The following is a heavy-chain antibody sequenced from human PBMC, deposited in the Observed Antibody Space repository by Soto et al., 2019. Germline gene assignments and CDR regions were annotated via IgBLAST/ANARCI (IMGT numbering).Heavy chain of an antibody. V-gene: IGHV3-23*01. CDR3: ARKGYGSRWDNYFYYAMDV. D-gene: IGHD6-19*01. CDR2: ITGSGDGS. Sequence: QLLESGGGLVQPGGSLRLSCTASGFSFSRYAMSWVRQAPGQGLEWVSAITGSGDGSNYADSVKGRFTISRDNSNNTLSLQLNSLRVEDTAIYYCARKGYGSRWDNYFYYAMDVWGQGTTVTVSS. J-gene: IGHJ6*02. CDR1: GFSFSRYA.